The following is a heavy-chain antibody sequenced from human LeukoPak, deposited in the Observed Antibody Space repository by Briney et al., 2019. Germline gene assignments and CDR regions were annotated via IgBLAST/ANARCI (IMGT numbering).Heavy chain of an antibody. CDR3: ARVLYFDWFPQNAFDI. V-gene: IGHV4-34*01. CDR1: GGSFSGYY. Sequence: PSGTLSLTCAVYGGSFSGYYWSWIRQPPGKGLEWIGEINHSGSTNYNPSLKSRVTISVDTSKNQFSLKLSSVTAADTAVYYCARVLYFDWFPQNAFDIWGQGTMVTVSS. D-gene: IGHD3-9*01. J-gene: IGHJ3*02. CDR2: INHSGST.